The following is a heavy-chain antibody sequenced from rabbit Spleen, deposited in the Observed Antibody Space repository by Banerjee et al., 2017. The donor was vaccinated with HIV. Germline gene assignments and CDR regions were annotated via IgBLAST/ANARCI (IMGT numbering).Heavy chain of an antibody. Sequence: QSLEESGGGLVQPERSLTLTCTASGFSFSSSCYMCWVRQAPGKGLQWIACINAVTGKAVYASWAKGRFTFSKTSSTTVTLQMTSLTAADTATYFCARDTSSSFSSYGMDLWGPGTLVTV. V-gene: IGHV1S40*01. CDR2: INAVTGKA. CDR1: GFSFSSSCY. D-gene: IGHD1-1*01. CDR3: ARDTSSSFSSYGMDL. J-gene: IGHJ6*01.